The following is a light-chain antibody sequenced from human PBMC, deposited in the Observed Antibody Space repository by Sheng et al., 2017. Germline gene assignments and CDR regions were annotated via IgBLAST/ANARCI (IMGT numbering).Light chain of an antibody. J-gene: IGKJ3*01. CDR3: QQYGSAPLFT. V-gene: IGKV3-20*01. Sequence: EIVLTQSPGTLSLSPGERVTLSCRASQSVSSSNLAWYQQKPGQPPRLLIYGASRRATGIPDRFSGSGSGTHFTLTITRLEPEDFAVYYCQQYGSAPLFTFGPGTKVDVK. CDR2: GAS. CDR1: QSVSSSN.